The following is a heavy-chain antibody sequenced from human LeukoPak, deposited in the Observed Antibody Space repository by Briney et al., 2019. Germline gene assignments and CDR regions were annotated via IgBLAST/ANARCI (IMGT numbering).Heavy chain of an antibody. J-gene: IGHJ4*02. CDR3: ARVMITFGGVIVIPADY. V-gene: IGHV1-18*01. Sequence: GASVKVSCKASGYTFTSYGISWVRQAPGQELEWMGWISAYNGNTNYAQKLQGRVTMTTDTSTSTAYMELRSLRSDDTAVYYCARVMITFGGVIVIPADYWGQGTLVTVSS. CDR2: ISAYNGNT. CDR1: GYTFTSYG. D-gene: IGHD3-16*02.